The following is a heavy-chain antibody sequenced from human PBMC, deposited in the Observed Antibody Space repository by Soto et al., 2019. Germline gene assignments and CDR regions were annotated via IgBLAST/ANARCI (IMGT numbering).Heavy chain of an antibody. Sequence: SETLSLTCTVSGGSISSGGYYWSWIRQHPGKGLEWIGYIYYSGSTYYNPSLKSRVTISVDTSKNQFSLKLSSFTAADTAVYYCARGGYYDSSGYYYYYYGMDVWGQGTTVTVSS. CDR3: ARGGYYDSSGYYYYYYGMDV. J-gene: IGHJ6*02. CDR2: IYYSGST. V-gene: IGHV4-31*03. CDR1: GGSISSGGYY. D-gene: IGHD3-22*01.